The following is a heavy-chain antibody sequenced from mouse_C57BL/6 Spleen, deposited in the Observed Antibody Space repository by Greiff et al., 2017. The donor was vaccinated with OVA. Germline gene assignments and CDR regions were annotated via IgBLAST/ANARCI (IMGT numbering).Heavy chain of an antibody. CDR2: INPSSGYT. Sequence: VHLVESGAELARPGASVKMSCKASGYTFTSYTMHWVKQRPGQGLEWIGYINPSSGYTKYNQKFKDKATLTADKSSSTAYMQLSSLTSEDSAVYYCARLGNYGSSYGYFDVWGTGTTVTVSS. V-gene: IGHV1-4*01. CDR1: GYTFTSYT. J-gene: IGHJ1*03. D-gene: IGHD1-1*01. CDR3: ARLGNYGSSYGYFDV.